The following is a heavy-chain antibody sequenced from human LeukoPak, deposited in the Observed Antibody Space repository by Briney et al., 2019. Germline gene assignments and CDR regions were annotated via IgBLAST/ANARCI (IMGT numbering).Heavy chain of an antibody. CDR2: ISGSGGST. CDR3: AKVGDGYNYSGMDV. D-gene: IGHD5-12*01. Sequence: GGSLRLSCAASGFTFSSYAMGWVRQAPGKGLEWVSAISGSGGSTYYADSVKGRFTISRDNSKNTLYLQMNSLRAEDTAVYYCAKVGDGYNYSGMDVWGQGTTVTVSS. V-gene: IGHV3-23*01. J-gene: IGHJ6*02. CDR1: GFTFSSYA.